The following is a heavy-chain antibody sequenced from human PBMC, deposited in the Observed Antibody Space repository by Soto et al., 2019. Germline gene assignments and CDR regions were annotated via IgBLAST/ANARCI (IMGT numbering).Heavy chain of an antibody. CDR1: GGSISSSGFS. CDR2: AYYSGNT. Sequence: SETLSLTCTVSGGSISSSGFSRGWVRQPPGKGLEWIGCAYYSGNTYYNPSLKSRVTISVDTSGNQFSLRLNSVTAADTAVYYCARDGVGATVYFSYLDYRGQGALVTVSS. J-gene: IGHJ4*02. D-gene: IGHD1-26*01. V-gene: IGHV4-39*02. CDR3: ARDGVGATVYFSYLDY.